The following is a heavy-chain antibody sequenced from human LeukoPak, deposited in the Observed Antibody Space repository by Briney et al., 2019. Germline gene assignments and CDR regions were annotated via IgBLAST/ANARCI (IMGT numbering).Heavy chain of an antibody. CDR2: IYPGPGTGPGGSNP. Sequence: GESLKISCRTSEYTFTNYWVGWVRQMPGKGLQWMGIIYPGPGTGPGGSNPIYSPSFQGHVTISADNSITTAYLQWSSLKASDTAMYYCARHSTRPNWYSPIDFWGQGTLVTVSS. V-gene: IGHV5-51*01. CDR1: EYTFTNYW. J-gene: IGHJ4*02. D-gene: IGHD2-21*01. CDR3: ARHSTRPNWYSPIDF.